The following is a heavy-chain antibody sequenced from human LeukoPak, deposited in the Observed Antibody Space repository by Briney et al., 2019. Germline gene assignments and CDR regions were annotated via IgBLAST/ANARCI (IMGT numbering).Heavy chain of an antibody. D-gene: IGHD6-13*01. CDR1: GGTFSSYA. V-gene: IGHV1-69*13. J-gene: IGHJ4*02. CDR3: ASPSIGTLQKYSSSWYYFDY. Sequence: SVKVPCKASGGTFSSYAISWVRQAPGQGLEWMGGIIPIFGTANYAQKFQGRVTITADESTSTAYMELSSLRSEDTAVYYCASPSIGTLQKYSSSWYYFDYWGQGTLVTVSS. CDR2: IIPIFGTA.